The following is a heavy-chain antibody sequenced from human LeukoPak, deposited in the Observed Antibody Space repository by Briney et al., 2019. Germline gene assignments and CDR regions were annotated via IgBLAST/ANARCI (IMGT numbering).Heavy chain of an antibody. CDR3: ASVVRGSYGRGPFDY. CDR1: GYTFTSYG. CDR2: ISAYNGNT. D-gene: IGHD1-26*01. Sequence: GASVKVSCKASGYTFTSYGISWVRQAPGQGLERMGWISAYNGNTNYAQKLQGRVTMTTDTSTSTAYMELRSLRSDDTAVYYCASVVRGSYGRGPFDYWGQGTLVTVSS. J-gene: IGHJ4*02. V-gene: IGHV1-18*01.